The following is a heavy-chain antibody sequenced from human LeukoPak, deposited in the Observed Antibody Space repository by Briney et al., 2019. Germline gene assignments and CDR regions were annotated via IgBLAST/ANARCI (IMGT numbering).Heavy chain of an antibody. D-gene: IGHD7-27*01. CDR1: GYTFTSYD. J-gene: IGHJ6*02. V-gene: IGHV1-8*01. CDR2: MNPNSGNT. Sequence: ASVKVSCKASGYTFTSYDTNWVRQATGQGLEWMGWMNPNSGNTGYAQKFQGRVTMTRNTSISTAYMELSSLRSEDTAVYYCARALSNWGGFGYYYYGMDVWGQGTTVTVSS. CDR3: ARALSNWGGFGYYYYGMDV.